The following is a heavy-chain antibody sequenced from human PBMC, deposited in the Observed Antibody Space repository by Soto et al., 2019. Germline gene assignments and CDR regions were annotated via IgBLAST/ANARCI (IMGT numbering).Heavy chain of an antibody. J-gene: IGHJ4*02. CDR2: IYYSGST. CDR3: ARLGRSGWYYFDY. V-gene: IGHV4-39*01. CDR1: GGSISSSSYY. D-gene: IGHD6-19*01. Sequence: PSETLSLTCTVSGGSISSSSYYLGWIRKPPGKGLEWIGSIYYSGSTYYNPSLKSRVTISVDTSKNQFSLKLSSVTAADTAVYYCARLGRSGWYYFDYWGQGTLVTVSS.